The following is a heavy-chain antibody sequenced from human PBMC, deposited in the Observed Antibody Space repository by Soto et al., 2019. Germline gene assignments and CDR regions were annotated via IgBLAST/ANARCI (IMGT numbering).Heavy chain of an antibody. Sequence: GGSLRLSCEASGFTFSAHYMSWIRQAPGKGLEWVSYISDTSGTIYYADSVRGRFTISRDNAKNSLSLQMNSLGADDTAVYYCARDRQPSSYIGLDVWGQGTTVTVSS. CDR1: GFTFSAHY. V-gene: IGHV3-11*01. CDR3: ARDRQPSSYIGLDV. J-gene: IGHJ6*02. CDR2: ISDTSGTI. D-gene: IGHD4-4*01.